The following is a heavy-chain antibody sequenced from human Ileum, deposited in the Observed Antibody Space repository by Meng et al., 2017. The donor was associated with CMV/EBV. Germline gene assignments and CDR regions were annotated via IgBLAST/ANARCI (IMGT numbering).Heavy chain of an antibody. D-gene: IGHD6-19*01. V-gene: IGHV3-23*01. CDR2: ITINDDET. CDR1: GFTFSNYH. Sequence: GGSLRLSCAASGFTFSNYHMSWVRQAPRKGLEWVSAITINDDETYYADSVKGRYAISRDNSKNTLYLQMNSLRAEDTAIYYCAKDRVADYSSGWYGVDAFDIWGQGAMVTVSS. J-gene: IGHJ3*02. CDR3: AKDRVADYSSGWYGVDAFDI.